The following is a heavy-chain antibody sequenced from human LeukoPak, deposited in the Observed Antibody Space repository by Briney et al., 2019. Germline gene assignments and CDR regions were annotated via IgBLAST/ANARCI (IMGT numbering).Heavy chain of an antibody. CDR3: ARGEKIRHSGYVD. CDR2: IYYSGST. Sequence: SETLSLTCTVSGGSISSYYWSWIRQPPGKGLEWIGYIYYSGSTNYNPSLKSRVTISVDTSKNQFSLKLSSVTAADTAVYYCARGEKIRHSGYVDWGQGTLVTVSS. CDR1: GGSISSYY. V-gene: IGHV4-59*01. D-gene: IGHD5-12*01. J-gene: IGHJ4*02.